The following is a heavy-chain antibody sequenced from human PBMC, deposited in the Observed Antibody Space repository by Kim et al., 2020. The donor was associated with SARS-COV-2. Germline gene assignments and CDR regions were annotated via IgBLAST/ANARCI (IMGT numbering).Heavy chain of an antibody. D-gene: IGHD3-22*01. J-gene: IGHJ4*02. V-gene: IGHV3-21*01. CDR1: GFTFSSYS. CDR3: ARERGEYYYDSSGYSH. CDR2: ISSSSSYI. Sequence: GGSLRLSCAASGFTFSSYSMNWVRQAPGKGLEWVSSISSSSSYIYYADSVKGRFTISRDNAKNSLYLQMNSLRAEDTAVYYCARERGEYYYDSSGYSHWGQGTLVTVSS.